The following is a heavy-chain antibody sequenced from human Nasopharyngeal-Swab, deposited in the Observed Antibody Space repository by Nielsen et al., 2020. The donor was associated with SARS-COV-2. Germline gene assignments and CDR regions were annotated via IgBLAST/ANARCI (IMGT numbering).Heavy chain of an antibody. J-gene: IGHJ4*02. Sequence: ASVKVSCKASGYTFTGYYMHWVRQAPGQGLEWMGRINPYGGGGTYYSQKFEDRVTMTRDMSINTVYMELSSLRSDDTAVYYCAADARGYCSGGSCYSVLWGQGTLVTVSS. CDR3: AADARGYCSGGSCYSVL. V-gene: IGHV1-2*06. D-gene: IGHD2-15*01. CDR2: INPYGGGGT. CDR1: GYTFTGYY.